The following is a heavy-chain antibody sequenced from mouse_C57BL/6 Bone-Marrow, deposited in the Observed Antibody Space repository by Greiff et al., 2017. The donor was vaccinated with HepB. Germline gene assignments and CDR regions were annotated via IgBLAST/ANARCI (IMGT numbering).Heavy chain of an antibody. CDR3: ARDRGGYDYGFAY. CDR1: GFTFSDYY. Sequence: EVKLMESEGGLVQPGSSMKLSCTASGFTFSDYYMAWVRQVPEKGLEWVANINYDGSSTYYLDSLKSRFIISRDNAKNILYLQMSSLKSEDTATYDCARDRGGYDYGFAYWGQGTLVTVSA. D-gene: IGHD2-4*01. CDR2: INYDGSST. V-gene: IGHV5-16*01. J-gene: IGHJ3*01.